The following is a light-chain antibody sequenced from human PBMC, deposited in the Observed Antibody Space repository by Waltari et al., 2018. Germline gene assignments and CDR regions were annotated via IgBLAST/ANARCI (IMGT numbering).Light chain of an antibody. J-gene: IGKJ1*01. V-gene: IGKV3-15*01. Sequence: EIVMTQSPATLSVSPGERATLSCRASESVRSHLAWFQQKPGQAPRLLVYHASPRATGIPVRFSGSGSGTEFTLTISSLQSEDFAVYYCQQYHNWWTFGQGTKVEVK. CDR1: ESVRSH. CDR3: QQYHNWWT. CDR2: HAS.